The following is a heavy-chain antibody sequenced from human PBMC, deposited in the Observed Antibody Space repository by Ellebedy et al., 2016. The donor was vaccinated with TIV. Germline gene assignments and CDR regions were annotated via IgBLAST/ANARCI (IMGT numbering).Heavy chain of an antibody. Sequence: AASVKVSCKASGGTFSTSAISWVRQAPGQGLEWMGGIIPMFDTPNYSQKFQGRVTIAADESTSTAYMELSSLRSEDTAMYYCASTARITIFGETFDYWGQGTLVTVSS. V-gene: IGHV1-69*13. D-gene: IGHD3-3*01. CDR1: GGTFSTSA. CDR3: ASTARITIFGETFDY. CDR2: IIPMFDTP. J-gene: IGHJ4*02.